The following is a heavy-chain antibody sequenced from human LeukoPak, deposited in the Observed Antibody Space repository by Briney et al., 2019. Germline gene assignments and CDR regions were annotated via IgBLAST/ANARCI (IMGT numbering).Heavy chain of an antibody. Sequence: ASVKVSCKASGYSFTAYYMLWVRQVPGQGLEWMGWVNPNSGGTNYAQKFQGRVTVTRDTSITTAYMEMSRLRSDDTALYYCARSPHILTGENFDYWGQGTLVTVSS. V-gene: IGHV1-2*02. D-gene: IGHD3-9*01. CDR3: ARSPHILTGENFDY. CDR2: VNPNSGGT. J-gene: IGHJ4*02. CDR1: GYSFTAYY.